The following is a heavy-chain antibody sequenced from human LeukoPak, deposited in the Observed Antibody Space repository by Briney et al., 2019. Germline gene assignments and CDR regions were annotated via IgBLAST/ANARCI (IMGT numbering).Heavy chain of an antibody. D-gene: IGHD2-8*01. CDR3: AKDRWSQNYFDY. Sequence: GGSLSLSCAASGFTFDDYAMHWVRQAPGKGLEWVSLISGDGGSTYYADSVKGRFTISRDNSKNSLYLQMNSLRTEDTALYYCAKDRWSQNYFDYWGQGTLVTVSS. CDR1: GFTFDDYA. V-gene: IGHV3-43*02. J-gene: IGHJ4*02. CDR2: ISGDGGST.